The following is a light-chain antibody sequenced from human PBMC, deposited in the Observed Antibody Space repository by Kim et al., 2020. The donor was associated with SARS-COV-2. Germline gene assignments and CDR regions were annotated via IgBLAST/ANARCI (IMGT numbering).Light chain of an antibody. J-gene: IGKJ2*04. Sequence: EIVMTQSPATLSVSPGERATLSCRASQNIRNHLVWFQKKLGQAPRLLIYGASFRATGVPARFSGSGSGTEFTLTITDLHSEDFAVYYCHQSIDFGSFGQGTKLEI. V-gene: IGKV3-15*01. CDR1: QNIRNH. CDR2: GAS. CDR3: HQSIDFGS.